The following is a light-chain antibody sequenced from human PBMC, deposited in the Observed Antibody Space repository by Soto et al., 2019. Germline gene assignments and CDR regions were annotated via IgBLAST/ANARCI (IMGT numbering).Light chain of an antibody. CDR1: QTVNSDY. Sequence: EIVFTQATGPLSLSPGETATLSCRSSQTVNSDYLAWFQQRPGQAPRLLIFATSRRATDIPDRFSGSGSGTDFTLAIRRLEPEDFAVYYCHQFGYSPRTFGQGTKVDIK. J-gene: IGKJ1*01. V-gene: IGKV3-20*01. CDR2: ATS. CDR3: HQFGYSPRT.